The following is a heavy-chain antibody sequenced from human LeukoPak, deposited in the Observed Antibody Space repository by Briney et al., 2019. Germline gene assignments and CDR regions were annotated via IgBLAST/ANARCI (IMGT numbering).Heavy chain of an antibody. V-gene: IGHV1-46*03. CDR3: ARDVGYYDSSGYYKPYYYYYYMDV. J-gene: IGHJ6*03. CDR2: INPSGGST. Sequence: ASVKVSCKASGYTFTSYYMHWVRQAPGQGLEWMGIINPSGGSTSYAQKFQGRVTMTRDTSTSTGYMELSSLRSEDTAVYYCARDVGYYDSSGYYKPYYYYYYMDVWSKGTTVTVSS. CDR1: GYTFTSYY. D-gene: IGHD3-22*01.